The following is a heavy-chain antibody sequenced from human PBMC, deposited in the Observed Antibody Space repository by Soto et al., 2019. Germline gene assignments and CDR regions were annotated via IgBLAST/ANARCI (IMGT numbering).Heavy chain of an antibody. J-gene: IGHJ3*02. Sequence: GGSLRLSCAASGFTFSSYAMHWVRQAPGKGLEWVAVISYDGSNKYYADSVKGRFTISRDNSKNTLYLQMNSLRAEDTAVYYCARDTGYSSGWYRNGGAFDIWGQGTMVTVSS. CDR3: ARDTGYSSGWYRNGGAFDI. V-gene: IGHV3-30-3*01. CDR2: ISYDGSNK. CDR1: GFTFSSYA. D-gene: IGHD6-19*01.